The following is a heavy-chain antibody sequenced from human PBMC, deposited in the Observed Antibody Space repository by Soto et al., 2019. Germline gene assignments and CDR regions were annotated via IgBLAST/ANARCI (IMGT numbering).Heavy chain of an antibody. CDR3: TTDPSYFWDSSGPDLYYYGMDV. D-gene: IGHD3-22*01. Sequence: EVQLVESGGGLVQPGGSLRLSCVASGFTFSNAWMSWVRQAPGKGLEWVGRIKSKTDGGTTDYAAPVKGRFTISRDDSKNTLYLQMNSLKTEDTAVYYCTTDPSYFWDSSGPDLYYYGMDVWGQGTTVTVSS. CDR2: IKSKTDGGTT. CDR1: GFTFSNAW. J-gene: IGHJ6*02. V-gene: IGHV3-15*01.